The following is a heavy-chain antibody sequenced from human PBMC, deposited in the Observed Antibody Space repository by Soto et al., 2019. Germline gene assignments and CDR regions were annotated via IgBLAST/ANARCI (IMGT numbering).Heavy chain of an antibody. V-gene: IGHV3-74*01. CDR2: TNIHPSHT. CDR1: GFTFSTYW. CDR3: VRDGHCITTSCYGNWFDP. Sequence: WGSLGFSCAASGFTFSTYWMPWLPQVPGKGLDLLRPTNIHPSHTYYADSVNGRFTISRDNAKNTLHLEMNSLRAEDTAVYYCVRDGHCITTSCYGNWFDPWGQGTMVTVSS. D-gene: IGHD2-2*01. J-gene: IGHJ5*02.